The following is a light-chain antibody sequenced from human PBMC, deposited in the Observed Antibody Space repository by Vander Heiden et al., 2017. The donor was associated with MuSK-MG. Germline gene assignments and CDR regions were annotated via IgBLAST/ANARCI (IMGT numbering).Light chain of an antibody. Sequence: QSVLTQPPSVSAAPGPRVTISCTGSSSNNGAGFDVVWYQHLPGAAPTLLIDENNNRPSWVPDRFSGSRSGTSASLATTGLQAEDEAYDDGQSSDSSVSEAWVFGGGTKLTVL. CDR1: SSNNGAGFD. CDR3: QSSDSSVSEAWV. CDR2: ENN. V-gene: IGLV1-40*01. J-gene: IGLJ3*02.